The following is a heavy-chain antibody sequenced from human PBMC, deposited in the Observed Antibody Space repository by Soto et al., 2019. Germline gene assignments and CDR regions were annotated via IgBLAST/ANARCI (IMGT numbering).Heavy chain of an antibody. CDR3: ARDYSSYGPFDY. CDR1: GFTFSSYG. Sequence: GGSLRLSCAASGFTFSSYGMHRVRRAPGKGLEWVSVISCSGSTKYYADSVKGRFTISRDNAKNSLYLQMNSLRAEDTAVYYCARDYSSYGPFDYWGQGTLVT. D-gene: IGHD5-18*01. CDR2: ISCSGSTK. V-gene: IGHV3-48*01. J-gene: IGHJ4*02.